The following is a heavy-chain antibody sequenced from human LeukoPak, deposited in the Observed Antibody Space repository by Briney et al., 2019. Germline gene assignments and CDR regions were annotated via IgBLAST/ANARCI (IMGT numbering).Heavy chain of an antibody. D-gene: IGHD3-22*01. CDR3: ARGDSSGSIFDY. J-gene: IGHJ4*02. V-gene: IGHV3-7*01. CDR1: GFPFSDFS. CDR2: IKEDGSEK. Sequence: GGSLRLSCATSGFPFSDFSMTWVRQAPGKGLEWVANIKEDGSEKYYVDSVKGRFTISRDNAKNSLFLQMNSPRAEDTAVYYCARGDSSGSIFDYWGQGTPVTVSS.